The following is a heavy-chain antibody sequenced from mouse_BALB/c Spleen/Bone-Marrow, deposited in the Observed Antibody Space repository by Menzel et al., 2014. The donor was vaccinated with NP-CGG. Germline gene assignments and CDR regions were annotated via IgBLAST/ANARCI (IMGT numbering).Heavy chain of an antibody. CDR1: GYTFTSYT. CDR3: ARFFYDYDGPWFAY. CDR2: ISPSSGYT. V-gene: IGHV1-4*01. D-gene: IGHD2-4*01. J-gene: IGHJ3*01. Sequence: VQVVESGAELARPGASVKMSCKASGYTFTSYTMHWVKQRPGQGLEWIGYISPSSGYTNYNQKFKDKATLTADKSSSTAYMQLSSLTSEDSAVYYCARFFYDYDGPWFAYWGQGTLVTVSA.